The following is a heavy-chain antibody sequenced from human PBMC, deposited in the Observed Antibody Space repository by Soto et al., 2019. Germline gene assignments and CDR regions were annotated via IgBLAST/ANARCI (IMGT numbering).Heavy chain of an antibody. D-gene: IGHD3-9*01. CDR3: ARVTYDSFTAYSYYFDY. CDR2: VYYSGSV. CDR1: GDSIRPYY. Sequence: QVQLQESGPGLVKPSETLSLTCTVSGDSIRPYYWTWIRQPPGKGFEWFAYVYYSGSVNYKSSLMSRVTMSVDTSKNQFSLRLNSVTAADTAVYYCARVTYDSFTAYSYYFDYWGQGTLVTVSS. V-gene: IGHV4-59*01. J-gene: IGHJ4*02.